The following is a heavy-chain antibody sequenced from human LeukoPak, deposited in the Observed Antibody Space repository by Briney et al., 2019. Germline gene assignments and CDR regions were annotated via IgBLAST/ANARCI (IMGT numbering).Heavy chain of an antibody. CDR2: LSSTGGTR. CDR1: GFTFSTYD. V-gene: IGHV3-48*01. D-gene: IGHD3-3*01. J-gene: IGHJ4*02. Sequence: AGGSLRLSCVASGFTFSTYDMNWVRQAPGKGLEWVSYLSSTGGTRYYAKSVQGRSTISRDDGKNSLYLQISSLRAEDTAVYYCARAARPKLRFLDFDYWGQGTLLTVSS. CDR3: ARAARPKLRFLDFDY.